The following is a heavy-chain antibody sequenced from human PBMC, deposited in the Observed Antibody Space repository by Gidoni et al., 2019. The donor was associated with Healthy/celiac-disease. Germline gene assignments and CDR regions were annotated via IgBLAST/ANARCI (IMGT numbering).Heavy chain of an antibody. D-gene: IGHD1-26*01. Sequence: EVQLVESGGGLVQPGGSLRLSCAASGFTVSSNYMSCVRQAPGKGLEWVSVIYGGGSTYYADSVKGRFTISRHNSKNTLYLQMNSLRDEDTAVYYWARDKGVGATFAHYYYGMDVWGQGTTVTVSS. J-gene: IGHJ6*02. CDR3: ARDKGVGATFAHYYYGMDV. CDR2: IYGGGST. V-gene: IGHV3-53*04. CDR1: GFTVSSNY.